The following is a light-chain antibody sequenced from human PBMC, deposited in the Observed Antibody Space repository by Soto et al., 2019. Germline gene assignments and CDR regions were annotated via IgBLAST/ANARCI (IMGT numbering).Light chain of an antibody. CDR3: HQRTNSPRIT. V-gene: IGKV3-11*01. CDR1: QSVSSY. Sequence: EIVLTQSPATLSLSPGERATLSCRASQSVSSYLAWYQQRPGQAPRLLIYDASNRATGIPARFSGTGSGTDFTLTISSLEPEDFAVYYCHQRTNSPRITFGQGTRLEIK. J-gene: IGKJ5*01. CDR2: DAS.